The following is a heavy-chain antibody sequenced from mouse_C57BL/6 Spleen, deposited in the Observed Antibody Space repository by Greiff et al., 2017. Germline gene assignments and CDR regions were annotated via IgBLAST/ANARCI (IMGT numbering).Heavy chain of an antibody. V-gene: IGHV1-53*01. CDR1: GYTFTSYW. D-gene: IGHD1-1*01. J-gene: IGHJ2*01. CDR2: INPTNGGT. Sequence: VQLKQPGTELVMPGASVKLSCKASGYTFTSYWMHWVKQRPGQGLEWIGNINPTNGGTTYNQKFKGKATLTVDKSSSTASMQLRSLTSKDSAVYYCATSRVVATKEYYFGYWGQGTTLTVAS. CDR3: ATSRVVATKEYYFGY.